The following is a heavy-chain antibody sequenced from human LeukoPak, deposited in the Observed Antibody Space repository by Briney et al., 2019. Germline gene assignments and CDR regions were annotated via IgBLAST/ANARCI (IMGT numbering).Heavy chain of an antibody. CDR1: GGSFSGYY. CDR2: INHSGSA. J-gene: IGHJ5*02. V-gene: IGHV4-34*01. CDR3: ARGHWELRFDP. Sequence: SETLSLTCAVYGGSFSGYYWSWIRQPPGKGLEWIGEINHSGSANYNPSLKSRVTISVDTSKNQFSLKLTSVTAADTAVYYCARGHWELRFDPWGQGTLVTVSS. D-gene: IGHD1-26*01.